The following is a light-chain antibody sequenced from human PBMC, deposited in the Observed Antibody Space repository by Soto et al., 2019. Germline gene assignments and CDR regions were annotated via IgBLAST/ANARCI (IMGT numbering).Light chain of an antibody. J-gene: IGLJ1*01. CDR3: CSYAGSSTHV. CDR2: EVY. V-gene: IGLV2-23*02. Sequence: QSVLTQPASVSGSPGQSITISCTGTSSDVGSYNLVSWYQEHPGKAPKVMIYEVYKRPSGVSNRCSGSKSGSRSSLTISGLQVEDEADYYCCSYAGSSTHVFGTGTKVTVL. CDR1: SSDVGSYNL.